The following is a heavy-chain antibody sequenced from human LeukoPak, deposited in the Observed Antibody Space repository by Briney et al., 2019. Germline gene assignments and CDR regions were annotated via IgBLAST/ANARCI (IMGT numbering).Heavy chain of an antibody. D-gene: IGHD3-22*01. J-gene: IGHJ1*01. V-gene: IGHV4-61*02. CDR2: IYTSGST. CDR3: AKYYYDSSGYLEYFQH. CDR1: GGSISSGSYY. Sequence: SETLSLTCTVSGGSISSGSYYWNWIRQPAGKGLEWIGRIYTSGSTNYNPSLKSRVTISVDTSKNQFSLKLSSVTAADTAVYYCAKYYYDSSGYLEYFQHWGQGTLVTVSS.